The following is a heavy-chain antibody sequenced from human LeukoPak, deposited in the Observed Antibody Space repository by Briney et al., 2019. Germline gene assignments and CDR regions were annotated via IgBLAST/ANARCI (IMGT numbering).Heavy chain of an antibody. CDR2: IRYDGSNK. V-gene: IGHV3-30*02. CDR1: GFTFNNYG. CDR3: AKVTLSGYGPMGY. J-gene: IGHJ4*02. Sequence: GGSLRLSCAASGFTFNNYGMHWVRQAPGKGLEWVAFIRYDGSNKYYADSVKGRFTISRDNSKNTLYLQMNSLRAEDTAVYYCAKVTLSGYGPMGYWGQGTLVTVSS. D-gene: IGHD5-12*01.